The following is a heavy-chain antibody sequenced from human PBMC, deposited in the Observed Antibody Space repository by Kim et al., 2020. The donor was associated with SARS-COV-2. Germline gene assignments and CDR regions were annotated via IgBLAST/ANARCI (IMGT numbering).Heavy chain of an antibody. Sequence: GESLKISCEGYGFYFSNYWIAWVRQTPGKGLEWMGMIYSGDSQTRYSPSFQGQVTISVDKSIGTAYLQWSSLQASDTAKYYCARPRYSTSWYCMDVWGQGTTVTVSS. V-gene: IGHV5-51*01. J-gene: IGHJ6*02. D-gene: IGHD6-13*01. CDR1: GFYFSNYW. CDR2: IYSGDSQT. CDR3: ARPRYSTSWYCMDV.